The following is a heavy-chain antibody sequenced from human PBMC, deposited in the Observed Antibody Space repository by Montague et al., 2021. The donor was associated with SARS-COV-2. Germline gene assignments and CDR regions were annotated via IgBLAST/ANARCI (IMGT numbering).Heavy chain of an antibody. V-gene: IGHV4-34*01. J-gene: IGHJ6*02. CDR3: ARGRSTRVRGAIFTSYYYYYYGIDV. CDR1: GGSFTENF. D-gene: IGHD3-10*01. CDR2: INHSGTS. Sequence: SETLSLTCAVYGGSFTENFWTWIRQPPGKGLEWIGEINHSGTSNYNASLRSRVTISIDTAKNQFSLRLSALAAADTAVYYCARGRSTRVRGAIFTSYYYYYYGIDVWGQGTTVTVSS.